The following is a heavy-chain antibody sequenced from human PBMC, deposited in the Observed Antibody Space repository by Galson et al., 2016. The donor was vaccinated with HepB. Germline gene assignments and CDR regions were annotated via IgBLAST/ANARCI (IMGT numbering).Heavy chain of an antibody. CDR1: GFTFRKYG. Sequence: SLRLSCAVSGFTFRKYGMHWVRQPPGKGLQWVAAISFNEDKQLYLDSVRGRFTVSRDSSKNTLYLQLNSLRPDDTAVYFCARGDYGASFYYGVDVWGQGTTVTVSS. CDR2: ISFNEDKQ. D-gene: IGHD4-17*01. J-gene: IGHJ6*02. CDR3: ARGDYGASFYYGVDV. V-gene: IGHV3-30*03.